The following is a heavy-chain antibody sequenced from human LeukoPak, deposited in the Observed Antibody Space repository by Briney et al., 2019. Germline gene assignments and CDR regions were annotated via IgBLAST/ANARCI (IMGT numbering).Heavy chain of an antibody. CDR1: GLTFSIYW. D-gene: IGHD5-18*01. V-gene: IGHV3-74*01. CDR2: IHTDGSST. J-gene: IGHJ4*02. CDR3: ARGGKYSYGDY. Sequence: GGSLRLSCAASGLTFSIYWMHWVRQAPGKGLVWVSRIHTDGSSTTYADSVKGRFTISRDNAKNTLYLQMNSLRAEDTAVYYCARGGKYSYGDYWGQGALVTVSS.